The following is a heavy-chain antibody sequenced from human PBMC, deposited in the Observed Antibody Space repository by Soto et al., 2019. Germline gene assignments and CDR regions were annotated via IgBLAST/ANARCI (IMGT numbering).Heavy chain of an antibody. CDR1: GYTFTSYY. J-gene: IGHJ6*02. V-gene: IGHV1-46*01. Sequence: ASVNVSCKSSGYTFTSYYIHWVRQAPGQGLEWMGIINPSGGSTSYAQKFQGRVTMTRDTSTSTVYMELSSLRSEDTAVYYCASGQLVLYYYGMDVWGQGTTVTVSS. CDR3: ASGQLVLYYYGMDV. CDR2: INPSGGST. D-gene: IGHD6-6*01.